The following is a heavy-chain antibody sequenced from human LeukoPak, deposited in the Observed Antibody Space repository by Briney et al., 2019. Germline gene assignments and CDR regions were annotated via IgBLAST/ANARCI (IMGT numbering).Heavy chain of an antibody. CDR2: ISHDGSTK. V-gene: IGHV3-30-3*01. D-gene: IGHD6-19*01. CDR3: ARDMSSDWDHYYYYGMDV. Sequence: GGSLRLSCAASGFTLSSFTMHWVRQAPGKGLEWVAIISHDGSTKYYADSVKGRFTISRDKSKHTLYLQMNSLRAEDTAVYHCARDMSSDWDHYYYYGMDVWGQGTTVTVSS. J-gene: IGHJ6*02. CDR1: GFTLSSFT.